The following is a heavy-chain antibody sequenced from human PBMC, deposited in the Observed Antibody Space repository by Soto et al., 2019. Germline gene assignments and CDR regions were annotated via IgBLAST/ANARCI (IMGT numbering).Heavy chain of an antibody. J-gene: IGHJ1*01. CDR2: ISGSGGST. V-gene: IGHV3-23*01. D-gene: IGHD6-19*01. CDR3: AKDKWLEYFQH. CDR1: GFTVSSYA. Sequence: LRLSCAASGFTVSSYAMSWVRQAPGKGLEWVSAISGSGGSTYYADSVKGRFTISRDNSKNTLYLQMNSLRAEDTAVYYCAKDKWLEYFQHWGQGTLVTVSS.